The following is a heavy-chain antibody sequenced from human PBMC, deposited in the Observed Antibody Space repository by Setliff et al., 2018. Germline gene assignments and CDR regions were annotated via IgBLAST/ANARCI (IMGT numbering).Heavy chain of an antibody. CDR1: GYTLSTYS. D-gene: IGHD2-2*01. Sequence: ASVKVSCKASGYTLSTYSISWVRQAPGQGLEWMGWISAYNVKTNYAQKFQGRVTMTTDTSTSTAYMELRSLRSDDTAVYYCARYRCYCSRTACYPYIPALDVWGQGTMVTVSS. V-gene: IGHV1-18*01. CDR3: ARYRCYCSRTACYPYIPALDV. J-gene: IGHJ3*01. CDR2: ISAYNVKT.